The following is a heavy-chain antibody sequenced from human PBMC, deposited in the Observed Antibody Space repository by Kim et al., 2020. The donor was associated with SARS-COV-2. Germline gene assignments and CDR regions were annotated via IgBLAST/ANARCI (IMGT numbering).Heavy chain of an antibody. Sequence: SLKSRVIISVDTSKNQFSLKLSSVTAADTAVYYCARRYFDWTRSHFWFDPWGQGTLVTVSS. J-gene: IGHJ5*02. D-gene: IGHD3-9*01. CDR3: ARRYFDWTRSHFWFDP. V-gene: IGHV4-31*02.